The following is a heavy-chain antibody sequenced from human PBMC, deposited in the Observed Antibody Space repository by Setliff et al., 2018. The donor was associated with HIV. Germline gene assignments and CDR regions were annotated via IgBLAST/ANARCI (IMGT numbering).Heavy chain of an antibody. J-gene: IGHJ4*02. CDR3: ARGGSGIPFDY. V-gene: IGHV4-61*02. Sequence: PSETLSLTCTVSGGSISSGSYYWSWIRQPAGKGLEWIGRIYTSGSTNYNPSLKSRVTISVDTSKNQFSLKLSSVTAADTAVYYCARGGSGIPFDYWGQGTLVTVSS. CDR2: IYTSGST. D-gene: IGHD1-26*01. CDR1: GGSISSGSYY.